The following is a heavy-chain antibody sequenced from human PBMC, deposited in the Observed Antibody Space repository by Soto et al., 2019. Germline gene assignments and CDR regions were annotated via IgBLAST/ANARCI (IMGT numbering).Heavy chain of an antibody. V-gene: IGHV3-9*01. D-gene: IGHD6-13*01. CDR2: ISWDSGTI. CDR3: AKAMRGRSSSSRYYYGMDV. J-gene: IGHJ6*02. Sequence: EVQLVESGGGLVQPGRSLRLSCAASGFPFDDFAMHWVRQAPGKGLEWVSGISWDSGTIVYVDSVKGRFTISRDNAKNSLYLQMNSLRAEDTALYYCAKAMRGRSSSSRYYYGMDVWGQGTTVTVSS. CDR1: GFPFDDFA.